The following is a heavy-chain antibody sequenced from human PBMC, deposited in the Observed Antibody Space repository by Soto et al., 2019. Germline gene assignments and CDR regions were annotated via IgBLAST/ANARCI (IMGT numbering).Heavy chain of an antibody. J-gene: IGHJ4*02. V-gene: IGHV4-61*01. Sequence: SETLSLTCTVSGGSVSSGSYYWSWIRQPPGKGLEWIGYIYYSGSTNYNPSLKSRVTISVDTSKNQFSLKLSSVTAADTAVYYCARHLGDGYPYYFDYWGQGTLVTVSS. D-gene: IGHD3-16*01. CDR3: ARHLGDGYPYYFDY. CDR1: GGSVSSGSYY. CDR2: IYYSGST.